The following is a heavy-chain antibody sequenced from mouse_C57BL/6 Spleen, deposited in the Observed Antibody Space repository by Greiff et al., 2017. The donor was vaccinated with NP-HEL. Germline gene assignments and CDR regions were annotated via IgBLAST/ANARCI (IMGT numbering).Heavy chain of an antibody. CDR2: IDPSDSET. J-gene: IGHJ1*03. D-gene: IGHD1-1*01. Sequence: QVQLKQPGAELVRPGSSVKLSCKASGYTFTSYWMHWVKQRPIQGLEWIGNIDPSDSETHYNQKFKDKATLTVDKSSSTAYMQLSSLTSEDSAVYYCARWGGSSLDWYFDVWGTGTTVTVSS. V-gene: IGHV1-52*01. CDR1: GYTFTSYW. CDR3: ARWGGSSLDWYFDV.